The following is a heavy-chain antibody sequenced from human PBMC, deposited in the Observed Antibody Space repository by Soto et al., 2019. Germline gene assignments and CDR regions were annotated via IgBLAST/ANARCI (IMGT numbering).Heavy chain of an antibody. J-gene: IGHJ5*02. V-gene: IGHV4-59*01. CDR1: GGSLSSYY. Sequence: QVQLQESGPGLVKPSETLSLTCTVSGGSLSSYYWSWIRQPPGKGLEWIGYIYYSGSTNYNPSLKSRVTISVDTSKNQFSLKLSSVTAADTAVYYCARGFRITMVRGVIGWFDPWGQGTLVTVSS. CDR3: ARGFRITMVRGVIGWFDP. CDR2: IYYSGST. D-gene: IGHD3-10*01.